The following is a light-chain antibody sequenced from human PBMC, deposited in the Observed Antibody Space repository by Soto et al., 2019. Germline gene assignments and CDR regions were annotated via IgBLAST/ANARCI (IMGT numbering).Light chain of an antibody. J-gene: IGKJ1*01. Sequence: ETVMTQSPDTLSVSPGESATLSCRASRDISTNLAWFHQKPGQAPRLVLYGASNRATGIPDRFSGSGSGTDFTLTISRLEPEDFAVYYCQQYGSSGTFGQGTKVEIK. CDR1: RDISTN. CDR2: GAS. V-gene: IGKV3-20*01. CDR3: QQYGSSGT.